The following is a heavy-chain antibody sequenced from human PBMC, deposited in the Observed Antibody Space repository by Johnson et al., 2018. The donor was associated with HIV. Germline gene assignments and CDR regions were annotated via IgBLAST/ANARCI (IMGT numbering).Heavy chain of an antibody. CDR2: SGSGGST. CDR1: GFTVSSNY. V-gene: IGHV3-66*01. CDR3: AREVDGFDI. J-gene: IGHJ3*02. Sequence: VQLVESGGGLVQRGGSLRLSCAASGFTVSSNYMIWVRQAPGKGLEWVSGISGSGGSTYYADSVKGRFTISRDNAKNTLYLHMNSLRAEDTAVYYCAREVDGFDIWGQGTMVTVSS.